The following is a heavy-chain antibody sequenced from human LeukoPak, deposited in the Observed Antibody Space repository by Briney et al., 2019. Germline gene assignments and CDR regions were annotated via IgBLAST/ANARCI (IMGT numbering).Heavy chain of an antibody. CDR1: GGPFSGYY. CDR2: INHSGST. D-gene: IGHD6-19*01. J-gene: IGHJ5*02. Sequence: SETLSLTCTVYGGPFSGYYWSWIRQPPGKGLEWIGEINHSGSTNYNPSLKSRVTISLNTSKNQFSLKLSAVTAADTAVYFCARAMFTNGWYWNHWGQGTLVTVSS. CDR3: ARAMFTNGWYWNH. V-gene: IGHV4-34*01.